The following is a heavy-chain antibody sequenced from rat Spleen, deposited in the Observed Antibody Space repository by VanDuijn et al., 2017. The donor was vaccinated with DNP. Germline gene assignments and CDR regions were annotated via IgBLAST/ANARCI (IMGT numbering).Heavy chain of an antibody. V-gene: IGHV5S13*01. CDR1: GFTFSSYG. Sequence: EVQLVESGGGLVQPGRSLKLSCAASGFTFSSYGMAWVRQAPTKGLEWVASISTSGEYTHYRDSVKGRLTISRDNAKDIQYLQMDSLGSEDTATYYCTTLNFYASLAEYFDYWGPGVVVTVSS. CDR2: ISTSGEYT. J-gene: IGHJ2*01. D-gene: IGHD1-12*01. CDR3: TTLNFYASLAEYFDY.